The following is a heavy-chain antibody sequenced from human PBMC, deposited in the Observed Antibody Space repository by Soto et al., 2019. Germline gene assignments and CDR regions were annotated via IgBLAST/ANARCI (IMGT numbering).Heavy chain of an antibody. Sequence: PGESLKISCKGSGYSFAGYWLTWVRQKPGKGLEWMGRIDPSDSQTYYSPSFRGHVTISVTKSITTVFLQWSSLRASDTAMYYCARQIYDSDTGPNFQYYFDSWGQGTPVTVPQ. CDR1: GYSFAGYW. CDR3: ARQIYDSDTGPNFQYYFDS. D-gene: IGHD3-22*01. J-gene: IGHJ4*02. V-gene: IGHV5-10-1*01. CDR2: IDPSDSQT.